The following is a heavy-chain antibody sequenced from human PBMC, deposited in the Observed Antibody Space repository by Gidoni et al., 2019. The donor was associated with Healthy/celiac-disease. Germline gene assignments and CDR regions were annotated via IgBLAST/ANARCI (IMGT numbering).Heavy chain of an antibody. Sequence: EVQLVESGGGLVKPGGSLSLSCAASGFTFSSYAMHWVRQAPGKGLEWVSAISRSSSYIYYADSVKGRFTISRDNAKNSLYLQMNSLRAEDTAVYYCASMYYDILTGYYTPPNYYYYYGMDVWGQGTTVTVSS. CDR3: ASMYYDILTGYYTPPNYYYYYGMDV. CDR1: GFTFSSYA. V-gene: IGHV3-21*01. D-gene: IGHD3-9*01. CDR2: ISRSSSYI. J-gene: IGHJ6*02.